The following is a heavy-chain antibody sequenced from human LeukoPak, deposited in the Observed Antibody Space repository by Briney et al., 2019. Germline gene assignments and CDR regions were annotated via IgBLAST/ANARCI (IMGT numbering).Heavy chain of an antibody. CDR2: MNPNSGNT. D-gene: IGHD1-26*01. Sequence: ASVKVSCTASGYTFTVYSINWLRQATGQELEWMGWMNPNSGNTGYAQKFQGRVTMTRNTSISTAYMELSSLRSEDTAVYYCARAPSLRVGATLYYFDYWGQGTLVTVSS. CDR1: GYTFTVYS. J-gene: IGHJ4*02. CDR3: ARAPSLRVGATLYYFDY. V-gene: IGHV1-8*02.